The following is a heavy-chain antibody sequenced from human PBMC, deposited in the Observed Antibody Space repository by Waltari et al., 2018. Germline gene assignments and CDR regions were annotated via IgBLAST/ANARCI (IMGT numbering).Heavy chain of an antibody. D-gene: IGHD3-9*01. CDR3: ARLRYHIVTGYGWFDP. CDR2: ISYSGST. CDR1: GGSISSESYY. J-gene: IGHJ5*02. Sequence: QLQLQESGPGLVKPSETLSLTCTVSGGSISSESYYWGWIRQPPGKGLEWIGIISYSGSTYYTSSLKRRVTISVDTSKTQFSLKLSSVTAADTAVYYCARLRYHIVTGYGWFDPWGLGTLVTVSS. V-gene: IGHV4-39*01.